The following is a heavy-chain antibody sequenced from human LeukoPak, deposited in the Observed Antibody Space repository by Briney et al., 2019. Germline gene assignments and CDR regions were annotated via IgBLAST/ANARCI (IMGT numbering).Heavy chain of an antibody. J-gene: IGHJ4*02. Sequence: GGSLRLSCAASGFTFSGYWMHWVRQAPGKGLVWVSRINSDGSSTSYADSVKGRFTISRDNAKNTLYLQVNSLRAEDTAVYYCARDTAMANYFDYWGQGTLVTVSS. CDR1: GFTFSGYW. V-gene: IGHV3-74*01. CDR2: INSDGSST. CDR3: ARDTAMANYFDY. D-gene: IGHD5-18*01.